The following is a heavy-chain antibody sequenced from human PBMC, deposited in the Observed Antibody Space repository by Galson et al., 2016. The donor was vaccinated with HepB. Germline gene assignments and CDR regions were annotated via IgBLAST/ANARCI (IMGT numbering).Heavy chain of an antibody. CDR2: IKEDGSVK. V-gene: IGHV3-7*03. CDR1: GFTFSSHW. J-gene: IGHJ4*02. D-gene: IGHD2-21*01. CDR3: AREPRAGAYYFDY. Sequence: SLRLSCAASGFTFSSHWMTWVRQAPGKGLEWVANIKEDGSVKYHVDSVQGRFTISRDNAKNSLYLQMNSLRAEDTAVYYCAREPRAGAYYFDYWGQGTLVTVSS.